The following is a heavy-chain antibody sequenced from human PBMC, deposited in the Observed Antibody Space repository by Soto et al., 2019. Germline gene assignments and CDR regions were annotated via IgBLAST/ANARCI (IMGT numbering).Heavy chain of an antibody. CDR1: GFIFEDYD. Sequence: EVQLVESGGGLAQPGRSPRFSGVATGFIFEDYDMHWIRQVPGKGLELVSSISSNSGAIKYADSVTGRFTLSRDNAKNSMDLEMNSLRAQDTAFYFCVKGTFSSSKVTFHYWGQATLVTASP. CDR2: ISSNSGAI. D-gene: IGHD6-6*01. J-gene: IGHJ4*02. V-gene: IGHV3-9*01. CDR3: VKGTFSSSKVTFHY.